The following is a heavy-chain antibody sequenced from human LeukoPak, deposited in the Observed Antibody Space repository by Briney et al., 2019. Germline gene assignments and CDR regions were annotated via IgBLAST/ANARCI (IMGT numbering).Heavy chain of an antibody. CDR2: IYSGGST. CDR3: AREPDCSGGSCYSDAFDI. Sequence: GGSLRLSCAASGFTVSSNYMSWVRPAPGKGLEGVSVIYSGGSTYYADSVKGRFTISRDNSKNTLYLQMNSLRAEDTAVYYCAREPDCSGGSCYSDAFDIWGQGTMVTVSS. D-gene: IGHD2-15*01. J-gene: IGHJ3*02. V-gene: IGHV3-53*01. CDR1: GFTVSSNY.